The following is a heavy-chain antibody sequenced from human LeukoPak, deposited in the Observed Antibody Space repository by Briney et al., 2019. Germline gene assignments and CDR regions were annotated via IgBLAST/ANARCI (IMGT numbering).Heavy chain of an antibody. CDR3: ARARGVYGSGPTVGFDAFDI. CDR2: ISSSSSYI. V-gene: IGHV3-21*01. CDR1: GFTFSSYW. J-gene: IGHJ3*02. Sequence: GGSLRLSCAASGFTFSSYWMSWVRQAPGKGLEWVSSISSSSSYIYYADSVKGRFTISRDNAKNSLYLQMNSLRAEDTAVYYCARARGVYGSGPTVGFDAFDIWGQGTMVTVSS. D-gene: IGHD3-10*01.